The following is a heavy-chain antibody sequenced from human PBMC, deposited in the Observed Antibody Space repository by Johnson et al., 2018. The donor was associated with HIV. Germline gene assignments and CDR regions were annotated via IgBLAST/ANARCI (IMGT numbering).Heavy chain of an antibody. J-gene: IGHJ3*02. Sequence: VQLVESGGGVGQPGRSLRLSCAASGFTFSSYAMSWVRQAPGKGLEWVSAISGSGGSTYYADSVKGRFTISRDNSKNTLYLQMNSLRAEDTAVYYCAKALLLWFGEALHAFDIWGQGTMVTVSS. CDR3: AKALLLWFGEALHAFDI. D-gene: IGHD3-10*01. CDR2: ISGSGGST. V-gene: IGHV3-23*04. CDR1: GFTFSSYA.